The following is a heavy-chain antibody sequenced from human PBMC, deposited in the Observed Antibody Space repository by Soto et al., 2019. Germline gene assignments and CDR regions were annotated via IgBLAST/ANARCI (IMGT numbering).Heavy chain of an antibody. J-gene: IGHJ5*02. V-gene: IGHV1-69*02. CDR3: ARANCNDAGNWFDP. CDR1: GGTFSSYT. CDR2: IIPILGIA. D-gene: IGHD1-20*01. Sequence: QVQLVQSGAEVQKPGSSVKVSCKASGGTFSSYTISWVRQAPGQGLEWMGRIIPILGIANYAQKLQGRVKITADKSTSTAYMELSSLRSEDTAVYYCARANCNDAGNWFDPWGQGTLVTVSS.